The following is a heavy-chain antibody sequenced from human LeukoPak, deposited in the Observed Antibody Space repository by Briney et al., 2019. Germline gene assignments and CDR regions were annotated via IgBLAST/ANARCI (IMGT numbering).Heavy chain of an antibody. V-gene: IGHV3-33*01. Sequence: GGSLRLSCAASGFTFSSYGMHWVRQAPGKGLEWVAVIWYDGSNKYYADSVKGRFTISRDNSKNTLYLQMNSRRAQDTAVYYCARDYDSSGYYYLEDAFDIWGQGTMVTVSS. J-gene: IGHJ3*02. CDR2: IWYDGSNK. CDR3: ARDYDSSGYYYLEDAFDI. CDR1: GFTFSSYG. D-gene: IGHD3-22*01.